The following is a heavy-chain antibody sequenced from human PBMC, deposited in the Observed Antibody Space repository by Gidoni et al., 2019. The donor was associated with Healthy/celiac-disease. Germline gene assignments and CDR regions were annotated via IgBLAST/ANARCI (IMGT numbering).Heavy chain of an antibody. D-gene: IGHD4-17*01. V-gene: IGHV3-7*03. CDR2: IKQDGSEK. CDR1: GFTFSSYW. J-gene: IGHJ6*02. Sequence: EVQLVESGGGLVQPGGSLRLSCAASGFTFSSYWMSWVRQAPGKGLEWVANIKQDGSEKYYVDSVKGRFTISRDNAKNSLYLQMNSLRAEDTAVYYCARIYGDYFWYYYGMDVWGQGTTVTVSS. CDR3: ARIYGDYFWYYYGMDV.